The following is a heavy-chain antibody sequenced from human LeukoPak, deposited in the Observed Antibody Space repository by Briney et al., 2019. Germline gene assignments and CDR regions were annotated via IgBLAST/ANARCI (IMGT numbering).Heavy chain of an antibody. D-gene: IGHD3-9*01. Sequence: PSETLSLTCAVSGASVSSGSYYWNWIRQPPGKGLEWIGYIYYSGSTNYNPSLKSRVTISVDTSKNQFSLKLSYVTAADTAVYYCARSEKLFSDYWGQGTLVTVSS. J-gene: IGHJ4*02. CDR2: IYYSGST. V-gene: IGHV4-61*01. CDR3: ARSEKLFSDY. CDR1: GASVSSGSYY.